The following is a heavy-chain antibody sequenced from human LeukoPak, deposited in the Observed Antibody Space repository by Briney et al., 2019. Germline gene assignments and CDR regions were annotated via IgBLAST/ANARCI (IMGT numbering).Heavy chain of an antibody. CDR2: INPNSGGT. V-gene: IGHV1-2*06. CDR3: AREYSYGLHFDY. Sequence: ASVKVSCKASGYTFTGYYMHWVRQAPGQGLEWMGRINPNSGGTNYAQKFQGRVTMTRDTSISTAYMELRRLRSDDTAVYYCAREYSYGLHFDYWGQGTLVTVSS. D-gene: IGHD5-18*01. CDR1: GYTFTGYY. J-gene: IGHJ4*02.